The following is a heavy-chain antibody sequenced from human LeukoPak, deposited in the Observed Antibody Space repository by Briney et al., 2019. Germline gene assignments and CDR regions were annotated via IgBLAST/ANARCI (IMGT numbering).Heavy chain of an antibody. CDR1: GYSISSGYY. CDR3: ARIPRSDWYFDL. D-gene: IGHD2-21*01. Sequence: SETLSLTCAVSGYSISSGYYWGWIRQPPGKGLEWIGSLYHSGRIYYNPSPKSRVTISVDTSKNQFSLKLSSVTAADTAVYYCARIPRSDWYFDLWGRGTLVTVSS. J-gene: IGHJ2*01. V-gene: IGHV4-38-2*01. CDR2: LYHSGRI.